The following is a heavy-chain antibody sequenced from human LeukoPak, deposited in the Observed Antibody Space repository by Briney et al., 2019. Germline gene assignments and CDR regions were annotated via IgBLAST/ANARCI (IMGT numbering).Heavy chain of an antibody. D-gene: IGHD3-22*01. J-gene: IGHJ3*02. CDR1: GYSFTSHW. Sequence: GESLKISCKGSGYSFTSHWIGWVRQMPGKGLEWMGIIFPGDSETLYSPSFQGQVTISADKSINTAYLLWSSLKASDTAMYYCARLPNLYDSSGYYNSWGAFDIWGQGTMVTVSS. CDR2: IFPGDSET. V-gene: IGHV5-51*01. CDR3: ARLPNLYDSSGYYNSWGAFDI.